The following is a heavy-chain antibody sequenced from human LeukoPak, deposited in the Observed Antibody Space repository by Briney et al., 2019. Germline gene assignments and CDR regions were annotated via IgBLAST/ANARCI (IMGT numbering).Heavy chain of an antibody. CDR2: INHSGST. CDR3: ARGLGRYGSGSYWSAYYYGMDV. V-gene: IGHV4-34*01. D-gene: IGHD3-10*01. CDR1: GGSFSGYY. Sequence: SETLSLTCAVYGGSFSGYYWSWIRQPPGKGLEGIGEINHSGSTNYNPSLKSRVTISVDTSKNQFSLKLSSVPAADTAVYYCARGLGRYGSGSYWSAYYYGMDVWGQGTTVTVSS. J-gene: IGHJ6*02.